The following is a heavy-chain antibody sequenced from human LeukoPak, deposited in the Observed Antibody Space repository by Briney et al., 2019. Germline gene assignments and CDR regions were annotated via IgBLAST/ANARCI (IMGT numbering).Heavy chain of an antibody. V-gene: IGHV3-20*01. CDR3: ARAIHYGDYLLGMDV. Sequence: GGSQRLSCAASGFTFDDYGMSWVRQAPGKGLEWVSGINWNGGSTGYADSVKGRFTISGDNAKNSLYLQMNSLRAEDTALYHCARAIHYGDYLLGMDVWGQGTTVTVSS. CDR2: INWNGGST. CDR1: GFTFDDYG. D-gene: IGHD4-17*01. J-gene: IGHJ6*02.